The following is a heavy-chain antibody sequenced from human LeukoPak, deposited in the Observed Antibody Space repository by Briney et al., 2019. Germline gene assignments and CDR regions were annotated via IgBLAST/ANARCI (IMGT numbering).Heavy chain of an antibody. CDR1: EFTFRSYA. CDR3: AKDRNYDYVWGSYPPALYFDY. Sequence: GGSLRLSCAVSEFTFRSYAMTWVRQAPGKGLEWVSAISRSGGTTHYADSVKGRFTISRDDSKNTLYLQMNSLRAEDTAVYYCAKDRNYDYVWGSYPPALYFDYWGQGTLVTVSS. V-gene: IGHV3-23*01. J-gene: IGHJ4*02. CDR2: ISRSGGTT. D-gene: IGHD3-16*02.